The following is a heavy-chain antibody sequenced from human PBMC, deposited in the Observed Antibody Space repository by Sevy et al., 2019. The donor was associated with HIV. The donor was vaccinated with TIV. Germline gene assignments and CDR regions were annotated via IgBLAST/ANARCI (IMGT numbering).Heavy chain of an antibody. D-gene: IGHD3-10*02. CDR2: ISWDGGST. CDR3: ARGVRGGSPYYYGMDV. J-gene: IGHJ6*02. V-gene: IGHV3-43D*04. CDR1: GFTFDDYA. Sequence: GGSLRLSCAASGFTFDDYAMHWVHQAPGKGLEWVSLISWDGGSTYYADSVKGRFTISRDNSKNSLYLQMNSLRAEDTALYYCARGVRGGSPYYYGMDVWGQGTTVTVSS.